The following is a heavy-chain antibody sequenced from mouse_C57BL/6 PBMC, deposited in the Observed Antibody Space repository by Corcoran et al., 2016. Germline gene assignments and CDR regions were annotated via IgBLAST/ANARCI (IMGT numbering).Heavy chain of an antibody. CDR2: INTYSGVP. CDR3: ARSLGSSYEGYAMDY. D-gene: IGHD1-1*01. V-gene: IGHV9-3*01. Sequence: QIQLVQSGPELKKPGETVKISCKASGYTFTTYGMGWVKQAPGKGLKWMGWINTYSGVPTYADDFKGRFAFSLETSASTAYLQINNLKNEDTATYFCARSLGSSYEGYAMDYWGQGTSVTVSS. CDR1: GYTFTTYG. J-gene: IGHJ4*01.